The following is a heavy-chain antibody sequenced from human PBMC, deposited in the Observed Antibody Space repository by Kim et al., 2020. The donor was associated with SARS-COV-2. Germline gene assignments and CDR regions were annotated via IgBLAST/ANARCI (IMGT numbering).Heavy chain of an antibody. Sequence: GGSLRLSCAASGFTFSSYAMSWVRQAPGKGLEWVSAISGSGGSTYYADSVKGRFTISRDNSKNTLYLQMNSLRAEDTAVYYCAKDGGYSYGYSPFDYWGQGTLVTVSS. CDR1: GFTFSSYA. J-gene: IGHJ4*02. CDR2: ISGSGGST. D-gene: IGHD5-18*01. CDR3: AKDGGYSYGYSPFDY. V-gene: IGHV3-23*01.